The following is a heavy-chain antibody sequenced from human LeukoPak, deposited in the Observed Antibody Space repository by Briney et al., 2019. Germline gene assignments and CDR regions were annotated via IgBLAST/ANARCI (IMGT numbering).Heavy chain of an antibody. CDR1: GFTFSSYS. D-gene: IGHD2-15*01. CDR2: ISSSSSYI. Sequence: GGSLRLSCAASGFTFSSYSMTWVRQAPGKGLEWVSSISSSSSYIYYADSVKGRFTISRDNDKNSLYLQMNSLRAEDTAVYYCARDFGXSFCYFDYWGQGTLVTVSS. V-gene: IGHV3-21*01. CDR3: ARDFGXSFCYFDY. J-gene: IGHJ4*02.